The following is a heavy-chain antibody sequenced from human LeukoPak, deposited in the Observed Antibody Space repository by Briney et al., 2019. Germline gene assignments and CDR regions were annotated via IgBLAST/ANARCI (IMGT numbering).Heavy chain of an antibody. Sequence: SVKVSCKASGGTFSSYAISWVRQAPGQGLEWMGGIIPIFGTANYAQKFQGRVAITADESTSTAYMELSSLRSEDTAVYYCARGDIRTSYYFDYWGQGTLVTVSS. CDR1: GGTFSSYA. V-gene: IGHV1-69*13. D-gene: IGHD4-17*01. CDR2: IIPIFGTA. J-gene: IGHJ4*02. CDR3: ARGDIRTSYYFDY.